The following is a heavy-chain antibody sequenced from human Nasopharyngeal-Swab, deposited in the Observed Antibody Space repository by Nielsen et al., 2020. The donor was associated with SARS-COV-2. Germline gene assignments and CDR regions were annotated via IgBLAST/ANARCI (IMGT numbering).Heavy chain of an antibody. Sequence: ASVKVSCKASGYIFTGYAMNWVRQAPGQGPEWMGWINTNTGNPAYAQGFTGRFVFSLDTSVSTAYLQISSLKAEDTAVYYCARERGYSSSWYLNLYYFDYWGQGTLVTVSS. CDR2: INTNTGNP. CDR3: ARERGYSSSWYLNLYYFDY. CDR1: GYIFTGYA. V-gene: IGHV7-4-1*02. D-gene: IGHD6-13*01. J-gene: IGHJ4*02.